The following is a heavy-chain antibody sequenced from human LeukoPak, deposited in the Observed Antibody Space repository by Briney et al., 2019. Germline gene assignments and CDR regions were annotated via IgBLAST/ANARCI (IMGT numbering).Heavy chain of an antibody. CDR1: GFTFLTYA. Sequence: PGGSLRLSCAASGFTFLTYAMSWVRQAPGKGLQWVSVIRDSGASTYYADSVKGRFTISRDNSKNTLYLQMNSLRAEDTAVCYCAKGNSGYNSGYYYHFFDYWGQGTLVTVSS. CDR3: AKGNSGYNSGYYYHFFDY. J-gene: IGHJ4*02. D-gene: IGHD5-12*01. V-gene: IGHV3-23*01. CDR2: IRDSGAST.